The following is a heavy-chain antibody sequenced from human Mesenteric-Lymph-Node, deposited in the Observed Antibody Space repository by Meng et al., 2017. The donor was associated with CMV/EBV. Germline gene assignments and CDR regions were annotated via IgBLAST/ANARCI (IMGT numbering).Heavy chain of an antibody. D-gene: IGHD5-18*01. Sequence: CTVSGGYISSGGYYWGWIRQHPGKGLEWIGYIYYSGSTYYSPSLKSRVTISVDTSKNQFSLKLSSVTAADTAVYYCARGITAMVTFDYWGQGTLVTVSS. CDR1: GGYISSGGYY. CDR2: IYYSGST. CDR3: ARGITAMVTFDY. V-gene: IGHV4-31*03. J-gene: IGHJ4*02.